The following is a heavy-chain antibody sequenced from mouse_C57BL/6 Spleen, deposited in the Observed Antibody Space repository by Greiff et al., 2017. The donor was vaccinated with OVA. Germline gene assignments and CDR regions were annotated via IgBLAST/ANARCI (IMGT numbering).Heavy chain of an antibody. CDR2: ISDGGSYT. J-gene: IGHJ3*01. CDR3: ARDGGGYYWFAY. Sequence: EVQLVESGGGLVKPGGSLKLSCAASGFTFSSYAMSWVRQTPEKRLEWVATISDGGSYTYYPDNVKGRFTISRDNAKNNLYLQMSHLKSEDTAMYYCARDGGGYYWFAYWGQGTLVTVSA. V-gene: IGHV5-4*01. CDR1: GFTFSSYA. D-gene: IGHD2-3*01.